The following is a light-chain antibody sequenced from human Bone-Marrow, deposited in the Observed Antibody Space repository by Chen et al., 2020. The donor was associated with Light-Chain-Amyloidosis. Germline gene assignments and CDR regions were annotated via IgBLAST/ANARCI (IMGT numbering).Light chain of an antibody. Sequence: SYLLTQPSSVSAAAGQPATTACGGNNIGSTSVHCYQQTPGQAPLLVAYDDSDRPAGIPERLSGSNAGNTATLTISRVAAGDEADYYCQVWDRGSDRPVFGGGTKLTVL. J-gene: IGLJ3*02. V-gene: IGLV3-21*02. CDR1: NIGSTS. CDR2: DDS. CDR3: QVWDRGSDRPV.